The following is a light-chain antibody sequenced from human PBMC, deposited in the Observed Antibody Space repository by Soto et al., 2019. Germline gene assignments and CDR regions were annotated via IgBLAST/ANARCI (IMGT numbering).Light chain of an antibody. CDR2: DAS. Sequence: EIVLTQSPDTLSLPPGERATLSCRAGQSISGTFLNWYQQKPGQAPRLLIHDASNRATGIPARFSGSGSGTDFTLTISSLEPEDFAVYYCQQRSNWPTTFGQGTRLEIK. J-gene: IGKJ5*01. CDR1: QSISGTF. V-gene: IGKV3-11*01. CDR3: QQRSNWPTT.